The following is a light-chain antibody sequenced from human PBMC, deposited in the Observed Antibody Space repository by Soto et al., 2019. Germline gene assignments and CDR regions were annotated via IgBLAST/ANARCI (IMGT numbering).Light chain of an antibody. CDR2: GAY. Sequence: IVMTQSPATLSVSPGERATLSCRASQSVSSNLAWFQQKPGQAPRLLIYGAYTRATGFPARFSGSGSGTEFTLTISSLQSEDFAVYYCQQYNNWPQTFGQGTKVDIK. CDR1: QSVSSN. CDR3: QQYNNWPQT. J-gene: IGKJ1*01. V-gene: IGKV3-15*01.